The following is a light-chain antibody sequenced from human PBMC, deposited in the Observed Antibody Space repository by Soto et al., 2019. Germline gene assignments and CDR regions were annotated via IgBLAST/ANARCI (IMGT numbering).Light chain of an antibody. CDR3: QRRGNWPL. Sequence: EIVLTQSPATLSLCPGERATLSCRASQTINNYLAWYQHKPGQAPWLLIYDASTRATGIPARFSGSGSGTNFTLTISSLESEDCASFFCQRRGNWPLFGQGTRLEIK. CDR2: DAS. CDR1: QTINNY. V-gene: IGKV3-11*01. J-gene: IGKJ5*01.